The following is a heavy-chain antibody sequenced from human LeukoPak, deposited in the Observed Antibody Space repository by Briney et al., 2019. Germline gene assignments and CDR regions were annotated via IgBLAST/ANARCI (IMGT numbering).Heavy chain of an antibody. V-gene: IGHV3-23*01. CDR1: GFTFSSYA. J-gene: IGHJ6*02. CDR3: AKVPVDIVVVPDYYYGMDV. CDR2: ISGSGGST. D-gene: IGHD2-2*03. Sequence: GGSLRLSCAASGFTFSSYAVSWVRQAPGKGLEWVSAISGSGGSTYYADSVKGRFTISRDNSKNTLYLQMNSLRAEDTAVYYCAKVPVDIVVVPDYYYGMDVWGQGTTVTVSS.